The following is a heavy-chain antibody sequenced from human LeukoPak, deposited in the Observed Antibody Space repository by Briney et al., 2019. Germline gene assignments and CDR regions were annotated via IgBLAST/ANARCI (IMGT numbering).Heavy chain of an antibody. Sequence: PGGSLRLSCEASGFNFNIYWMHWVRQAPGKGLAWVSRINPAGTATDYADSVRGRFTISRDNAKNTLFLQMNSLRAEDAAVYFCVNHDYYDSYVGGGQGTLVTVSS. D-gene: IGHD3-22*01. CDR2: INPAGTAT. CDR1: GFNFNIYW. CDR3: VNHDYYDSYVG. V-gene: IGHV3-74*01. J-gene: IGHJ4*02.